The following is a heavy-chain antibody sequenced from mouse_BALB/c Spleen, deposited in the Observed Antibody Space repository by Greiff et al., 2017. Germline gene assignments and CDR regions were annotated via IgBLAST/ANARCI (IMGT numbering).Heavy chain of an antibody. CDR1: GFTFSSFG. D-gene: IGHD1-1*01. CDR2: ISSGSSTI. Sequence: EVQVVESGGGLVQPGGSRKLSCAASGFTFSSFGMHWVRQAPEKGLEWVAYISSGSSTIYYADTVKGRFTISRDNPKNTLFLQMTSLRSEDTAMYYCARSGELRVYFDYWGQGTTLTVSS. V-gene: IGHV5-17*02. J-gene: IGHJ2*01. CDR3: ARSGELRVYFDY.